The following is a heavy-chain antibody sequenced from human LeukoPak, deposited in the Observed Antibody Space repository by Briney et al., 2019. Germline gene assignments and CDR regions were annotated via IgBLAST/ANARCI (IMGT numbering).Heavy chain of an antibody. J-gene: IGHJ6*03. D-gene: IGHD5-24*01. Sequence: ASVKVSCKASGYTFTSYGISWVRQAPGQGLEWMGWISAYNGNTNYAQKFQGRVTITTDESTSTAYMELSSLRSEDTAVYYCASASGAVEMATISAYYYYYMDVWGKGTTVTVSS. CDR2: ISAYNGNT. CDR1: GYTFTSYG. V-gene: IGHV1-18*01. CDR3: ASASGAVEMATISAYYYYYMDV.